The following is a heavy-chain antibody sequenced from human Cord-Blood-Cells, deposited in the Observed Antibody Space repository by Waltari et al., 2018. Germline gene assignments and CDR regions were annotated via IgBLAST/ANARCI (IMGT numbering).Heavy chain of an antibody. CDR3: ARHCDLWVVVPAAIRGAFDI. V-gene: IGHV4-39*01. Sequence: QLQLQESGPGLVKPSETLSLTCTVSGGSISSSSYYWGWIRQPPGKGLEWIGSIYYSGSTYYNPSLKSRVTISVDTSKNQFSQKLSSVTAADTAVYYCARHCDLWVVVPAAIRGAFDIWGQGTMVTVSS. D-gene: IGHD2-2*02. J-gene: IGHJ3*02. CDR2: IYYSGST. CDR1: GGSISSSSYY.